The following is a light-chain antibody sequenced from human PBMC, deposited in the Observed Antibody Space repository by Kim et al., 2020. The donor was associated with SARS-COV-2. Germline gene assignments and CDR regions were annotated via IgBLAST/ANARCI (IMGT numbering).Light chain of an antibody. CDR3: QQYNNWPPLT. Sequence: PGERAAPPCSASRSVSSNLAWYQQKPGQAPRLLIYGAATRATGIPARFSGSGAGTEFTLTISSLQSEDFAVYYCQQYNNWPPLTFGGGTKVDIK. CDR2: GAA. J-gene: IGKJ4*01. CDR1: RSVSSN. V-gene: IGKV3-15*01.